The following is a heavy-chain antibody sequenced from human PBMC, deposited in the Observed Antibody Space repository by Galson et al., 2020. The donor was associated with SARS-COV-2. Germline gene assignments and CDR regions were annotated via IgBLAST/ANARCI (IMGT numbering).Heavy chain of an antibody. CDR2: IWYDGSNK. CDR3: ARSEHSSGWDDAFDI. J-gene: IGHJ3*02. V-gene: IGHV3-33*01. D-gene: IGHD6-19*01. CDR1: GFTFSSYG. Sequence: GESLKISCAASGFTFSSYGMHWVRQAPRKGLEWVAVIWYDGSNKYYADSVKGRFTISRDNSKNTLYLQMNSLRAEDTAVYYCARSEHSSGWDDAFDIWGQGTMVTVSS.